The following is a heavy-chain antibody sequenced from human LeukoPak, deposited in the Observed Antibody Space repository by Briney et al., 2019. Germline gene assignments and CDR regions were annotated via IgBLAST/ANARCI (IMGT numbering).Heavy chain of an antibody. CDR3: ATDLYNWNRLSASRYAFDI. V-gene: IGHV1-24*01. J-gene: IGHJ3*02. Sequence: ASVKVSCKVSGYTLTELSMHWVRQAPGKGLEWMGGFDPEDGETIYAQKFQGRVTMTEDTSTDTAYMELSSLRSEDTAVYYCATDLYNWNRLSASRYAFDIWGQGTMVTASS. CDR2: FDPEDGET. D-gene: IGHD1-1*01. CDR1: GYTLTELS.